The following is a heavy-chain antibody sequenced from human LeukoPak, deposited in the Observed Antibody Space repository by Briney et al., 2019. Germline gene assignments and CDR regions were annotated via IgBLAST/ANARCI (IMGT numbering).Heavy chain of an antibody. CDR1: GFTFDDYA. CDR3: AKDLEYYYGSGSYWGAFDI. Sequence: GGSLRLSCAASGFTFDDYAMHWVRQAPGKGLEWVSGISWNSGSIGYADSVKGRFTISRDNAKNSLYLQMNSLRAEDTALYYCAKDLEYYYGSGSYWGAFDIWGQGTMVTVSS. V-gene: IGHV3-9*01. D-gene: IGHD3-10*01. J-gene: IGHJ3*02. CDR2: ISWNSGSI.